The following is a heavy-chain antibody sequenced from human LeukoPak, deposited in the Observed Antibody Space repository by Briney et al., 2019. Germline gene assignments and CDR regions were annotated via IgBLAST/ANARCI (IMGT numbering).Heavy chain of an antibody. V-gene: IGHV4-4*07. CDR2: IYNSGTT. D-gene: IGHD6-13*01. J-gene: IGHJ3*02. CDR3: ARSATAADDAFDI. CDR1: GGSIRDFS. Sequence: SETLSLTCAVSGGSIRDFSWNWIRQPAGKGLEWIGHIYNSGTTNYNPSLKSRVTMSVDTSKNQFSLKVTSMTAADTAVYYCARSATAADDAFDIWGQGTRVIVYS.